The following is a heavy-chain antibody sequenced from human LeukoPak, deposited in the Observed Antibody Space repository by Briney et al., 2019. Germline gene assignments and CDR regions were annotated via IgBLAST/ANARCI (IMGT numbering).Heavy chain of an antibody. CDR3: ARLRQQLVNWFDP. CDR1: GYSFTIYD. V-gene: IGHV1-8*02. J-gene: IGHJ5*02. D-gene: IGHD6-13*01. CDR2: MNPNSGNT. Sequence: ASVTVSFTGSGYSFTIYDINWVRQATGQGLGRMGWMNPNSGNTGYAQKFQGRVTITRNTSISTDYMELSSLRSEDTAVYYCARLRQQLVNWFDPWGQGTLVTVSS.